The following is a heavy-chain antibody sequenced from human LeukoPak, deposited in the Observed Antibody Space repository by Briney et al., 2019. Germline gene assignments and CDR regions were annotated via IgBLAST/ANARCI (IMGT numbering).Heavy chain of an antibody. D-gene: IGHD6-13*01. CDR2: INHSGST. V-gene: IGHV4-39*07. J-gene: IGHJ6*02. CDR1: GGSIRSSYYY. Sequence: PSETLSLTCTVSGGSIRSSYYYWSWIRQPPGKGLEWIGEINHSGSTNYNPSLKSRVTISVDTSKNQFSLKLSSVTAADTAVYYCAREEGSSWAKYYYYYYGMDVWGQGTTVTVSS. CDR3: AREEGSSWAKYYYYYYGMDV.